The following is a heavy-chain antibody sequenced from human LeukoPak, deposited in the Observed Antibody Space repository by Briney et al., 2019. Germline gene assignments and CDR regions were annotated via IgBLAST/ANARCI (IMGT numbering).Heavy chain of an antibody. J-gene: IGHJ4*02. V-gene: IGHV4-30-2*01. CDR2: IYHSGST. D-gene: IGHD2-15*01. Sequence: PSETLSLTCAVSGGSISSGGYSWSWIRQPPGKGLEWIGYIYHSGSTYYNPSLKSRVTMSVDTSKNQFSLKLSSVTAADTAVYYCARMIVVVVAPQYYFDYWGQGTLVTVSS. CDR3: ARMIVVVVAPQYYFDY. CDR1: GGSISSGGYS.